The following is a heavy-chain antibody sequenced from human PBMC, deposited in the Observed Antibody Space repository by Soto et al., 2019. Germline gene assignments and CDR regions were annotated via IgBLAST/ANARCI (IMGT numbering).Heavy chain of an antibody. V-gene: IGHV1-3*01. J-gene: IGHJ4*02. Sequence: PRASVKVSCKASGYTFSSYAMHWVRQAPGQRLEWMGWINAGYGNTKSSQKFQDRVTISRDTSASTAYMELTSLRSEDTAVYYCARDTGDGTFDFWGQGTLVTVSS. D-gene: IGHD7-27*01. CDR3: ARDTGDGTFDF. CDR1: GYTFSSYA. CDR2: INAGYGNT.